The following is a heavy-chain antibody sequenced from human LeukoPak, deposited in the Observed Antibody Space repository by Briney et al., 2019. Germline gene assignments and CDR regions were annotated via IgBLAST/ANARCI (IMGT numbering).Heavy chain of an antibody. Sequence: VASVKVSCKASGYTFTSYYMHWVRQAPGQGLEWMGIINPSGGSTSYAQKFQGRVTMTRDTSITTAYMELRSLRSDDTAVYYCARDPNTSGFKDYWGQGALVTVSS. J-gene: IGHJ4*02. D-gene: IGHD6-19*01. CDR1: GYTFTSYY. CDR3: ARDPNTSGFKDY. CDR2: INPSGGST. V-gene: IGHV1-46*01.